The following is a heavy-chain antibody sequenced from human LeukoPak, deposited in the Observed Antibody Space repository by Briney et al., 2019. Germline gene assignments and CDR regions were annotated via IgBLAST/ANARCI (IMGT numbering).Heavy chain of an antibody. V-gene: IGHV5-51*01. J-gene: IGHJ3*02. Sequence: EESLKISCKGSGYSFTSYWIGWVRQMPGKGLEWMGIIYPGDSVTRYSPSFQGQVTISADKSISTAYLQWSSLKASDTAMYYCARVIAAAMGAFDIWGQGTMVTVSS. CDR2: IYPGDSVT. CDR3: ARVIAAAMGAFDI. CDR1: GYSFTSYW. D-gene: IGHD6-13*01.